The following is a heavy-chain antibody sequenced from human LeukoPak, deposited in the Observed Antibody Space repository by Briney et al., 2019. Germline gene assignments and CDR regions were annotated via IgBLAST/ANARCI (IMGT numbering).Heavy chain of an antibody. V-gene: IGHV1-3*03. D-gene: IGHD3-22*01. CDR3: ARSGTYYYDSSGFPLNF. J-gene: IGHJ4*02. CDR2: INAGNGNT. Sequence: ASVKVSCKASGYTFTSYGIRWVRQAPGQRLEWMGWINAGNGNTKYSQEFLGRVTINTDTSASTAYMELSSLRSEDVAVYYCARSGTYYYDSSGFPLNFWGQGTLVTISS. CDR1: GYTFTSYG.